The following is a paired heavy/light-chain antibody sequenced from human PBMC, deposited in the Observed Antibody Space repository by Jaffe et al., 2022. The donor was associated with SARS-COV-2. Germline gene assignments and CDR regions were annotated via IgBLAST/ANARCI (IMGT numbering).Heavy chain of an antibody. CDR3: ASAGPSRGSGWYGYYFEY. Sequence: QVQLVESGGGLVQPGRSLRVSCAASGFTFSSYAMHWVRQAPGKGLEWVATTSYDGINKHYSDSVKGRFSISRDNSKNTLYLRMNSLRAEDTAVYYCASAGPSRGSGWYGYYFEYWGQGTLVTVSS. CDR2: TSYDGINK. J-gene: IGHJ4*02. CDR1: GFTFSSYA. D-gene: IGHD6-19*01. V-gene: IGHV3-30-3*01.
Light chain of an antibody. CDR3: QQSYSTPYA. Sequence: DIQMTQSPSSLSASVGDRVSITCRASQSISTYLNWFQQKPGKAPKLLIYLASSLQSGVPSRFSGSGSGTDFTLTISSLQPEDFASYYCQQSYSTPYAFGQGTTLEIK. CDR1: QSISTY. V-gene: IGKV1-39*01. J-gene: IGKJ2*01. CDR2: LAS.